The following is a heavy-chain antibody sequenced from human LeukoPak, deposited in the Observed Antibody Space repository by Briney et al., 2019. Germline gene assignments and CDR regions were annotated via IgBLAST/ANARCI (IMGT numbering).Heavy chain of an antibody. CDR2: INSDGSST. V-gene: IGHV3-74*01. CDR3: ARVVTLDY. D-gene: IGHD4-23*01. CDR1: GFTFSSYS. J-gene: IGHJ4*02. Sequence: AGGSLRLSCAASGFTFSSYSMNWVRQAPGKGLEWVSRINSDGSSTSYADSVKGRFTISRDNAKNTLYLQMNSLRAEDTAVYYCARVVTLDYWGQGTLVTVSS.